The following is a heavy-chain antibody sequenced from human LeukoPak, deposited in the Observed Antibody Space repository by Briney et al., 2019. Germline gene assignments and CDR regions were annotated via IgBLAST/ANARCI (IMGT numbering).Heavy chain of an antibody. CDR3: ARDRGVTMVRGVIDSFDY. D-gene: IGHD3-10*01. CDR1: GYTFTNYA. Sequence: GASVEVSCKASGYTFTNYAMHWVRQAPGQRLEWMGWINAGNGNTKYSQKFQGRVTITRDTSASTAYMKLSSLRSEDTAVYYCARDRGVTMVRGVIDSFDYWGQGTLVTVSS. J-gene: IGHJ4*02. CDR2: INAGNGNT. V-gene: IGHV1-3*01.